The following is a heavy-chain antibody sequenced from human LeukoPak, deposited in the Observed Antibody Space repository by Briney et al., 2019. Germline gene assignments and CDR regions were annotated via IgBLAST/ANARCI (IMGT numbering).Heavy chain of an antibody. CDR3: VNSRMTTVTAFDY. CDR1: GFTFRNSW. V-gene: IGHV3-74*01. CDR2: ISADGSDT. J-gene: IGHJ4*02. D-gene: IGHD4-17*01. Sequence: GGSLRLSCAASGFTFRNSWMHWLRRAPGKGLVWVSRISADGSDTIYADSVQGRFTISRDNAKNTLFLQMNSLRAEDTAVYYCVNSRMTTVTAFDYWGQGTLVTVSS.